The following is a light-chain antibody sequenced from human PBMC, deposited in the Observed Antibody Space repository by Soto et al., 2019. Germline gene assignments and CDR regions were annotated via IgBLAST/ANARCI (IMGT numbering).Light chain of an antibody. J-gene: IGKJ3*01. CDR3: QQRSNRGFT. CDR2: DAS. CDR1: QSVSSY. V-gene: IGKV3-11*01. Sequence: EIVLTQSPATLSLSPGERATLSCRASQSVSSYLAWYQQQPSQAPRILIYDASTRATGIPARFSGSGSGTYFTLTISSLEPEDVAVYYCQQRSNRGFTFGPGTKVDIK.